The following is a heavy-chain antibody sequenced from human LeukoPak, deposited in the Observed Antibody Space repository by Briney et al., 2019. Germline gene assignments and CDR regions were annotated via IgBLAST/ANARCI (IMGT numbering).Heavy chain of an antibody. J-gene: IGHJ4*02. CDR1: GGSISSYY. CDR3: ARGGKATVVTM. Sequence: PSETLPLTCTVSGGSISSYYWSWIRQPAGKGLEWIGRIYSSGSTNYNPSLKSRVSMSVDTSKNQFSLKLTSVTAADTAVYYCARGGKATVVTMWGQGILVTVSS. V-gene: IGHV4-4*07. CDR2: IYSSGST. D-gene: IGHD4-23*01.